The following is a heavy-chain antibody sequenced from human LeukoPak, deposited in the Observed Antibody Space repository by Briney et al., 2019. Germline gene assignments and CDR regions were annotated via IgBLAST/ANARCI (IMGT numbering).Heavy chain of an antibody. CDR3: AKIPLYYDSSGSAYYFDY. CDR2: ISYDGSNK. Sequence: GRSLRLSCAASGFTFSSYAMHWVRQAPGKGLEWVAVISYDGSNKYYADSVKGRFTISRDNSKNTLYLQMNSLRAEDTAVYYCAKIPLYYDSSGSAYYFDYWGQGTLVTVSS. J-gene: IGHJ4*02. V-gene: IGHV3-30-3*02. D-gene: IGHD3-22*01. CDR1: GFTFSSYA.